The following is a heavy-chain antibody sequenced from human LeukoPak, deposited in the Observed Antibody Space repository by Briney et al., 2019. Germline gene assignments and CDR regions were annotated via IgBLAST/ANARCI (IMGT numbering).Heavy chain of an antibody. CDR2: INYKGGTT. CDR1: GFTLSSFS. J-gene: IGHJ4*02. D-gene: IGHD1-14*01. Sequence: AGGSLRLSCAASGFTLSSFSMHWVRQSPGRGLEYVSAINYKGGTTYYADSVKGRLTISRDNSKNTLYLQMASLRGEDMAVYYCARVGPETAFDYWGQGTLVTVSS. CDR3: ARVGPETAFDY. V-gene: IGHV3-64*02.